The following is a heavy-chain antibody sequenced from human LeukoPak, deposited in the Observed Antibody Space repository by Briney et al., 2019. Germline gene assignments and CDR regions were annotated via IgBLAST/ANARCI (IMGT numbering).Heavy chain of an antibody. CDR1: GYTLTELS. D-gene: IGHD3-16*02. Sequence: ASVKVSYKVSGYTLTELSMHWVRQAPGKGLEWMGGFDPEDGETIYAQKFQGRVTMTEDTSTDTAYMELSSLRSEDTAVYYCATGVWGSYRYSHFDYWGQGTLVTVSS. CDR3: ATGVWGSYRYSHFDY. V-gene: IGHV1-24*01. CDR2: FDPEDGET. J-gene: IGHJ4*02.